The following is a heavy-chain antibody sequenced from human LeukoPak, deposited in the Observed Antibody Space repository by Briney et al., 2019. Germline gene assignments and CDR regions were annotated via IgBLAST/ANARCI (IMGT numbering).Heavy chain of an antibody. Sequence: GGSLRLSCAASGFTFSGYSMNWVRQAPGKGLEWVSSISSSSIYIYYADSVKGRFTISRDNAKNSLYLQMNSLRDEDAAVYFCAKAPVTSCRGAYCYPFDSWGQGTLVTVSS. J-gene: IGHJ4*02. D-gene: IGHD2-21*01. V-gene: IGHV3-21*04. CDR1: GFTFSGYS. CDR3: AKAPVTSCRGAYCYPFDS. CDR2: ISSSSIYI.